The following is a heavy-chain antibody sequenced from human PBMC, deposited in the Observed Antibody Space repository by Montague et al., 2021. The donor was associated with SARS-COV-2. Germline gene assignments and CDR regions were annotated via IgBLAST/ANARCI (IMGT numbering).Heavy chain of an antibody. Sequence: SETLSLTCTVSGGSISSGGYYWSWIRQHPGKGLEWIGNIYYSGTTYYNPSLQGRGTISVDTSKNHLSLRLSSVTAADTAVYFCARGMIRGVTTPFDYWGQGSQVTVSS. V-gene: IGHV4-39*02. CDR2: IYYSGTT. CDR3: ARGMIRGVTTPFDY. CDR1: GGSISSGGYY. J-gene: IGHJ4*02. D-gene: IGHD3-10*01.